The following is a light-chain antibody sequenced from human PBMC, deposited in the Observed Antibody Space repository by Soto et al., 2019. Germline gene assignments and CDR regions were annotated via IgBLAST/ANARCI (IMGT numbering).Light chain of an antibody. CDR1: QSVSID. CDR2: GAS. CDR3: QQYGSSPYT. J-gene: IGKJ2*01. Sequence: EIVMTQSPAPVPVSPGERVTLSCMASQSVSIDLAWYQQKPGQSPSLLIYGASSRATGIPDRFSGSGSGTDFTLSISRLEPEDVSVYYCQQYGSSPYTFGQGTKVDIK. V-gene: IGKV3-20*01.